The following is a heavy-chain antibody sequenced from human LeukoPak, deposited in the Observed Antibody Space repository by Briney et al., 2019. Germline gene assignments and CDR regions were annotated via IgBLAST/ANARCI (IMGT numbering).Heavy chain of an antibody. CDR3: ARDPNPCSSSWHGAFDI. CDR2: IIPIFGTA. J-gene: IGHJ3*02. V-gene: IGHV1-69*13. D-gene: IGHD6-13*01. Sequence: GASLKVSSKPSPGTFSSYAISCVRQAPRQQLEWMGGIIPIFGTANYAQKFQGRVTITEDESTSTAYVELSSLRSEDTAVYYCARDPNPCSSSWHGAFDIWRRGTMVSVSS. CDR1: PGTFSSYA.